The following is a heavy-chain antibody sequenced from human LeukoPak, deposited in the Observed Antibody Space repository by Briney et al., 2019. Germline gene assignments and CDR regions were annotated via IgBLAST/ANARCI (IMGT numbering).Heavy chain of an antibody. D-gene: IGHD3-3*01. J-gene: IGHJ5*02. Sequence: PSETLSLTCVVSGYSISSGYYWGWIRQPPGKGLEWIGSIYHSGSTYYNPSLESRVTISVDTSKNQFSLKLSSVTAADTAVYYCARTLSLYDFWSGYYRIWFDPWGQGTLVTVSS. CDR2: IYHSGST. V-gene: IGHV4-38-2*01. CDR1: GYSISSGYY. CDR3: ARTLSLYDFWSGYYRIWFDP.